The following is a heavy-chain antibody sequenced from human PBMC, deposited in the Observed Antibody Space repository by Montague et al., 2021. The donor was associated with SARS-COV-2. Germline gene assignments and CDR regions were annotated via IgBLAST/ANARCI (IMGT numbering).Heavy chain of an antibody. CDR2: ISHGGST. D-gene: IGHD2-2*01. CDR1: NGSFSSFY. J-gene: IGHJ6*03. Sequence: SETLSPTCAVFNGSFSSFYWNWIRQPPGKGLEWIVEISHGGSTYYNSSLKSRVTISVDTSKDQFSLNLRSVTAADTAVYYCARARQDVVVPALGIGAYYYYYYMDVWGKGTTVTVSS. CDR3: ARARQDVVVPALGIGAYYYYYYMDV. V-gene: IGHV4-34*01.